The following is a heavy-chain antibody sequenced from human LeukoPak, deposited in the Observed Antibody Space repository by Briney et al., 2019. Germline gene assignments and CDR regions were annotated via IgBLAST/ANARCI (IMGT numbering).Heavy chain of an antibody. D-gene: IGHD3-10*01. CDR1: GFTFSSYS. CDR3: AIKPPSGWFGTGWLDP. J-gene: IGHJ5*02. V-gene: IGHV3-21*03. Sequence: GGSLRLSCAASGFTFSSYSMNWVRQAPGKGLEWVSSISSSSSYIYYADSVKGRFTISRDNAKNSLYLQMNSLRAEDTAVYYCAIKPPSGWFGTGWLDPWGQGTLVTVSS. CDR2: ISSSSSYI.